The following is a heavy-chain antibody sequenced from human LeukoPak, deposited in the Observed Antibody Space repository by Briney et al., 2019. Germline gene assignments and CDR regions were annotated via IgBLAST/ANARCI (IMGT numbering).Heavy chain of an antibody. V-gene: IGHV1-2*02. CDR1: GYTFTGYY. D-gene: IGHD4-17*01. J-gene: IGHJ4*02. CDR2: INPNSGGT. CDR3: ARDATDIYGDYMY. Sequence: ASVKVSCKASGYTFTGYYMHWVRQAPGQGLEWMGWINPNSGGTNYAQKFQGRVTMTRDTSISTAYMDLNRLRSDDTAVYFCARDATDIYGDYMYWGQGTLVTVSS.